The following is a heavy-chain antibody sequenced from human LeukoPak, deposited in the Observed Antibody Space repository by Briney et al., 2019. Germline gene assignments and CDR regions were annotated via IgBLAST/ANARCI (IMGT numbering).Heavy chain of an antibody. V-gene: IGHV3-11*01. CDR1: GFTFSDYY. CDR2: ISSSGSTI. CDR3: ARDPLPEYLDGMDV. Sequence: GGSLRLSCAAPGFTFSDYYMSWIRQAPGKGLEWVSYISSSGSTIYYADSVKGRFTTSRDNAKNSLYLQMNSLRAEDTAVYYCARDPLPEYLDGMDVWGQGTTVTVSS. J-gene: IGHJ6*02. D-gene: IGHD2-2*02.